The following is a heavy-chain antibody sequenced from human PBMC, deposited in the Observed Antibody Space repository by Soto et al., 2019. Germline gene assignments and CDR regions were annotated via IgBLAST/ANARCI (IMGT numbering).Heavy chain of an antibody. CDR3: ARSLGRVTLDY. CDR2: IYWDDDK. D-gene: IGHD2-21*02. CDR1: GFSLNTNGVG. J-gene: IGHJ4*02. Sequence: QITLKESGPTLVKPTQTLTLTCTFSGFSLNTNGVGVYWIRQPPGKALEWLALIYWDDDKHYSPSLNNRLTIPKDTYKHPVVLKMTNMDPVDTATYFCARSLGRVTLDYWGQGALVTVSS. V-gene: IGHV2-5*02.